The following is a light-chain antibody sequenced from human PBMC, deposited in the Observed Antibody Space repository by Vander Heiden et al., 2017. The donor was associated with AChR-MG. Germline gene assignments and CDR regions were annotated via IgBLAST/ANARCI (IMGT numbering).Light chain of an antibody. CDR1: QSVATNF. J-gene: IGKJ1*01. CDR2: GAS. CDR3: QQDGSSPVA. V-gene: IGKV3-20*01. Sequence: EIVLTQSPGTLSLSPGERATLSCRASQSVATNFLAWYQHKPGQAPRLLIYGASSRATGIPDRFSGSGSGTVFTLTISRLQPEDFAVYYCQQDGSSPVAFGQGTKVEIK.